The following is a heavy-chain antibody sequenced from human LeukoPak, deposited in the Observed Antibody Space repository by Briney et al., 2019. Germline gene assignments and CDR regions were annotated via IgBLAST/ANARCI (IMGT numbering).Heavy chain of an antibody. CDR3: ATSGWWGYFDY. CDR2: IYSGGST. D-gene: IGHD6-19*01. Sequence: SCKASGYTFTSYAMSWVRQAPGKGLEWVSIIYSGGSTYYADSVRGRFTISRDNSKNTLYLLMNSLRAEDTAVYYCATSGWWGYFDYWGQGTLVTVSS. V-gene: IGHV3-66*01. CDR1: GYTFTSYA. J-gene: IGHJ4*02.